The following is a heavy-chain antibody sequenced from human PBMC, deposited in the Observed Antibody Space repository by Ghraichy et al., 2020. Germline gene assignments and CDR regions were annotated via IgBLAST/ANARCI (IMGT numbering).Heavy chain of an antibody. CDR1: GGSFSGYY. CDR3: ARAAEYCSGGSCYELGLDY. V-gene: IGHV4-34*01. J-gene: IGHJ4*02. Sequence: ETLSLTCAVYGGSFSGYYWSWIRQPPGKGLEWIGEINHSGSTNYNPSLKSRVTISVDTSKNQFSLKLSSVTAADTAVYYCARAAEYCSGGSCYELGLDYWGQGTLVTVSS. CDR2: INHSGST. D-gene: IGHD2-15*01.